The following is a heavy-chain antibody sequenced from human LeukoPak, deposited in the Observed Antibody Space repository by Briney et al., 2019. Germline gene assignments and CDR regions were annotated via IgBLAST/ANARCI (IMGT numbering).Heavy chain of an antibody. CDR1: GYTFTSYW. CDR2: SNPSDSDT. Sequence: GESLKISCKGSGYTFTSYWIGWVRQMPGKGLEWMGISNPSDSDTRYSPSFQGQVTISVDKSITTAYLQWSSLKASDTAIYYCARLVNTAMGPFDYWGQGTLVTVSS. D-gene: IGHD5-18*01. V-gene: IGHV5-51*01. CDR3: ARLVNTAMGPFDY. J-gene: IGHJ4*02.